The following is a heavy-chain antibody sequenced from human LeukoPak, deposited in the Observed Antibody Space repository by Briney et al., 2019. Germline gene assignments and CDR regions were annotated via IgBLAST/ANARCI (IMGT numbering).Heavy chain of an antibody. CDR2: INHSGST. V-gene: IGHV4-34*01. CDR1: GGSFSGYY. Sequence: SETLSLTCAVYGGSFSGYYWSWIRQPPGKGLEWIGEINHSGSTNYNPSLKSRVTISVDTSKNQFSLKLSSVTAADTAVYYCARGRVPAAALPYYGMDVWGQGTTVTVSS. CDR3: ARGRVPAAALPYYGMDV. J-gene: IGHJ6*02. D-gene: IGHD2-2*01.